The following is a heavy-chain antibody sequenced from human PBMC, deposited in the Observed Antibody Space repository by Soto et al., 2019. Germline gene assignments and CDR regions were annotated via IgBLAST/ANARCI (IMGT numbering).Heavy chain of an antibody. J-gene: IGHJ6*03. Sequence: ASVKVSCKASGGTFSSYAISWVRQAPGQGLEWMGGIIPIFGTANYAQKFQGRVTITADESTSTAYMELSSLRSEDTAVYYCARGGPDTIFGVVPMDVWGKGTTVTVSS. CDR1: GGTFSSYA. V-gene: IGHV1-69*13. D-gene: IGHD3-3*01. CDR3: ARGGPDTIFGVVPMDV. CDR2: IIPIFGTA.